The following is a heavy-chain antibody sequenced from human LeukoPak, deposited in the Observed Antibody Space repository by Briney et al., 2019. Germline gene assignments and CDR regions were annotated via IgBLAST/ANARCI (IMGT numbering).Heavy chain of an antibody. J-gene: IGHJ3*02. V-gene: IGHV3-7*01. CDR1: GFSFTSSW. CDR2: ITGDESQK. D-gene: IGHD1-1*01. CDR3: VRDLSPVSDRNVWYDALDI. Sequence: GGSLRLSCVASGFSFTSSWMTWVRQAPGKGLEWVANITGDESQKRYMDSVKGRFTISRDNAKNSLYLQLNSLRAEDTAIYYCVRDLSPVSDRNVWYDALDIWGQGTMVTVSS.